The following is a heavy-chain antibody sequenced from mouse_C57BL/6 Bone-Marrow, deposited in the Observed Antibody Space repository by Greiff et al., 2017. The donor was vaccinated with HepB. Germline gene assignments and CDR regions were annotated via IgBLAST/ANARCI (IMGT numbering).Heavy chain of an antibody. Sequence: QVQLQHPGAELVKPGASVKVSCKASGYTFTSYWMHWVKQRPGQGLEWIGRIHPSDSDTNYNQKFKGKATLTVDKSSSTAYMQLSSLTSEDSAVYYCAIHYYGSSSYAMDYWGQGTSVTVSS. CDR2: IHPSDSDT. J-gene: IGHJ4*01. D-gene: IGHD1-1*01. CDR3: AIHYYGSSSYAMDY. V-gene: IGHV1-74*01. CDR1: GYTFTSYW.